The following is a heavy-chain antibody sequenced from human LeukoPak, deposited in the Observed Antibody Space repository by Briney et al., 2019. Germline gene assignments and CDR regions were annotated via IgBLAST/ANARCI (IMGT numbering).Heavy chain of an antibody. CDR1: GFTFSSYS. CDR3: ARDGSYMVRGVSTYYFDY. D-gene: IGHD3-10*01. CDR2: ISSSSSYI. Sequence: PGGSLRLSCAASGFTFSSYSMNWVRQAPGKGLEWVSSISSSSSYIYYADSVKGRFTISRDNAKNSLYLQMNSLRAEDTAVYYCARDGSYMVRGVSTYYFDYWGQGALVTVSS. V-gene: IGHV3-21*01. J-gene: IGHJ4*02.